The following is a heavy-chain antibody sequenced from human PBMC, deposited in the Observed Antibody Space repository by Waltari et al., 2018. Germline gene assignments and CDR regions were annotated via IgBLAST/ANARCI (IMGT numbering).Heavy chain of an antibody. V-gene: IGHV1-69*12. CDR3: ARDEVGAHYFDY. CDR1: GGPFSSYA. CDR2: IIPIFGTA. Sequence: QVQLVQSGAEVKKPGSSVTVSCKASGGPFSSYAISWVRQAPGQGLEWMGGIIPIFGTANYAQKFQGRVTITADESTSTAYMELSSLRSEDTAVYYCARDEVGAHYFDYWGQGTLVTVSS. D-gene: IGHD1-26*01. J-gene: IGHJ4*02.